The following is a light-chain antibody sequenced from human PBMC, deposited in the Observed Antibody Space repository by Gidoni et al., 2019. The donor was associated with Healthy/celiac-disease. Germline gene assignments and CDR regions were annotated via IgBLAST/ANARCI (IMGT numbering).Light chain of an antibody. J-gene: IGKJ1*01. Sequence: EIVLTNSPGTLSLSPGERATLSCRASQSVSSSYLAWYQQKPGQAPRLLIYGASSRAPGIPDRFSGSGSGTDFTLTISRLEPEDFAVYYCQQYGSSPRTFGQGTKVEIK. V-gene: IGKV3-20*01. CDR3: QQYGSSPRT. CDR2: GAS. CDR1: QSVSSSY.